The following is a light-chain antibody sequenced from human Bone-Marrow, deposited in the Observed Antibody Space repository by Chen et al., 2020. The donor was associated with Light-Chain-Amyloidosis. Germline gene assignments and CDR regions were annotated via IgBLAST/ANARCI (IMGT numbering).Light chain of an antibody. CDR2: EVT. Sequence: QSALTQPASVSGSPGQSITNSCTGTSGDVGGDNHVSWYQQHPDKAPKLMIYEVTNRPSWVPDRFSGSKSDNTASLTISGLQTEDEADYFCSSYTITNTLVFGSGTRVTVL. V-gene: IGLV2-14*01. CDR3: SSYTITNTLV. CDR1: SGDVGGDNH. J-gene: IGLJ1*01.